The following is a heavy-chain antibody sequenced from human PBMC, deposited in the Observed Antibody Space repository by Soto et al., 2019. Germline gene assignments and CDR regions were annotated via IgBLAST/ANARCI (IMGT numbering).Heavy chain of an antibody. Sequence: PSETLSLTCTVSGGSISSYYWSWIRPPPGKGLEWIGYIYYSGSTNYNPSLKSRVTISVDTSKNQFSLKLSSVTAADTAVYYCAREEQGSSWFTRSWFDPWGQGTLVTVSS. J-gene: IGHJ5*02. CDR3: AREEQGSSWFTRSWFDP. V-gene: IGHV4-59*01. CDR2: IYYSGST. CDR1: GGSISSYY. D-gene: IGHD6-13*01.